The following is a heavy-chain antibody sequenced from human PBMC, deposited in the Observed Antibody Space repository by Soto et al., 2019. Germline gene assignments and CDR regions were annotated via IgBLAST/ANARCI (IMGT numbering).Heavy chain of an antibody. Sequence: QVQLVQSGAEEKKPGASVKVSCKASGDTFTTYAMHWVRQAPGQRLEWMGWINAGNGNTKYSQKFQGRVTITRDTSASTASMELSSLRSEDTAVYYCARLGLSGSYYFEREDYWGQGTLVTVSS. V-gene: IGHV1-3*05. D-gene: IGHD1-26*01. J-gene: IGHJ4*02. CDR3: ARLGLSGSYYFEREDY. CDR2: INAGNGNT. CDR1: GDTFTTYA.